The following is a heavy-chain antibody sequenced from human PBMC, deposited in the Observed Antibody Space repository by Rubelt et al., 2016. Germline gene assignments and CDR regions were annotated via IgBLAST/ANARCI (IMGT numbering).Heavy chain of an antibody. J-gene: IGHJ4*02. CDR2: ISAYNDNT. D-gene: IGHD1-7*01. V-gene: IGHV1-18*01. CDR1: GYTFTSYG. Sequence: QVQLVQSGAEVKKPGASVKVSCKASGYTFTSYGISWVRQAPGQGLEWMGWISAYNDNTNYAQKLQGRVTMTTDTPTGTADMELRSLRSDDTAVYYCARDLPPFRRYNWNFPLDYWGQGTLVTVSS. CDR3: ARDLPPFRRYNWNFPLDY.